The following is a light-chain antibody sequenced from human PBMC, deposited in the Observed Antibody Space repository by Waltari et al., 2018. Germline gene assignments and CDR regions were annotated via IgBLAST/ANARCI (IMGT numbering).Light chain of an antibody. Sequence: DIQMTQSPSSLSASVGDRVTITCRASQSIATYLNWYQQKPGIAPKLLIYGASSLQSGVPSRFSGSGSGTDFTVIISSLHPEDFATYFRQQTYSTPPTFGQGTKVEI. CDR1: QSIATY. CDR2: GAS. J-gene: IGKJ1*01. CDR3: QQTYSTPPT. V-gene: IGKV1-39*01.